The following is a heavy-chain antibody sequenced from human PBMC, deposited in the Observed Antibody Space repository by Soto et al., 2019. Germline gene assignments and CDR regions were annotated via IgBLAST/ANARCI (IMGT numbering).Heavy chain of an antibody. J-gene: IGHJ4*02. CDR3: ARGAGCSGGSCSYYFDY. CDR1: GYTFTSYD. D-gene: IGHD2-15*01. Sequence: QVQLVQSGAEVKKPGASVKVSCKASGYTFTSYDINWVRQATGQGLEWMGWMNPNSGNTGYAQKFQGRVTMTRNTSISTAYRELSSLRSEDTAVYYCARGAGCSGGSCSYYFDYWGQGTLVTVSS. V-gene: IGHV1-8*01. CDR2: MNPNSGNT.